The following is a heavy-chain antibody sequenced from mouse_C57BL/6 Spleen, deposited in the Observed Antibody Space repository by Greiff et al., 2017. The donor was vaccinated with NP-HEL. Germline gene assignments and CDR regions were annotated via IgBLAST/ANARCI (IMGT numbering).Heavy chain of an antibody. Sequence: QVQLQQPGAELVKPGASVKMSCKASGYTFTSYWITWVKQRPGQGLEWIGDIYPGSGSTNYNEKFKRKATLTVDTSSSTAYMQLSSLTSEDSAVYYCARGGSGYPHAMDYWGQGTSVTVSS. V-gene: IGHV1-55*01. CDR2: IYPGSGST. CDR3: ARGGSGYPHAMDY. D-gene: IGHD3-2*02. J-gene: IGHJ4*01. CDR1: GYTFTSYW.